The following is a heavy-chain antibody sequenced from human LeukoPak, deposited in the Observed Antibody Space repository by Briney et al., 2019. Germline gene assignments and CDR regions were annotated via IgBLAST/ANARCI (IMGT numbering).Heavy chain of an antibody. D-gene: IGHD2-2*01. Sequence: SETLSLTCTVSGGSISSSSYYWGWIRQPPGKGLEWIGSIYYSGSTYYNPSLKSRVTISVDTSKNQFSLKLSSVTAADTAVYYCARAVRDCSSTSCYRTYYSDYWGQGTLVTVSS. J-gene: IGHJ4*02. CDR3: ARAVRDCSSTSCYRTYYSDY. CDR2: IYYSGST. V-gene: IGHV4-39*07. CDR1: GGSISSSSYY.